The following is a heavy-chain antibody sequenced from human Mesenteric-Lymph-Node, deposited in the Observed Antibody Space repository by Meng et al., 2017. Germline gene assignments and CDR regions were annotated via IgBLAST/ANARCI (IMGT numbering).Heavy chain of an antibody. D-gene: IGHD4-17*01. CDR1: GFTFSNAW. V-gene: IGHV3-21*01. CDR2: ISSSSSYI. J-gene: IGHJ4*02. CDR3: ARGAFLGAY. Sequence: GESLKISCAASGFTFSNAWMSWVRQAPGKGLEWVSSISSSSSYIYYADSVKGRFTISRDNAKNSLYLQMNSLRAEDTAVYYCARGAFLGAYWGQGTLVTVSS.